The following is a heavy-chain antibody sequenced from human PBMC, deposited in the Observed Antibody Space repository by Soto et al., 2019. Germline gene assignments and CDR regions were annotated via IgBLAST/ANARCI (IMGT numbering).Heavy chain of an antibody. J-gene: IGHJ5*01. Sequence: GGSLRLSCAASGFTFSDYYMNWIRQAPGKGLEWVSYISSSGNTIYYADSVKGRFTISRDNAKNSLYLQMNSLRAEDTAVYYCAKAGIVASHNLFDSRGQGSLVTVSS. D-gene: IGHD1-26*01. V-gene: IGHV3-11*01. CDR2: ISSSGNTI. CDR1: GFTFSDYY. CDR3: AKAGIVASHNLFDS.